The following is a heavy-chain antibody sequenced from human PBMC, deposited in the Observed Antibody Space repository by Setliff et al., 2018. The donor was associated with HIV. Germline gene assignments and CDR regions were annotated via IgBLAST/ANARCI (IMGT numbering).Heavy chain of an antibody. Sequence: SETLSLTCVVYGATFNGYYWAWIRQSLAKGLEWIGDIYHSRIGNYNPSLQSRVTISPDTSKNQFSLRLNSVTVADTAVYYWARVRLRVPPSIFDYWGMGSLVTVSS. J-gene: IGHJ4*02. CDR2: IYHSRIG. D-gene: IGHD2-2*01. V-gene: IGHV4-34*01. CDR3: ARVRLRVPPSIFDY. CDR1: GATFNGYY.